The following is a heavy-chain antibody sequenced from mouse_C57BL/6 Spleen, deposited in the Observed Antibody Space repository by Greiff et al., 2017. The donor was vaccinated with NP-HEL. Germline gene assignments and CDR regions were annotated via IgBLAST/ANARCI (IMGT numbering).Heavy chain of an antibody. CDR3: ARGIPYYYGSSPFDD. D-gene: IGHD1-1*01. J-gene: IGHJ2*01. CDR1: GYTFTTYP. Sequence: QVQLQQSGAELVKPGASVKMSCKASGYTFTTYPIEWMKQNHGKSLEWIGNFHPYNDDTKYNEKFKGKAILTVEKSSSTVYLELSRLTSDDSAVYYCARGIPYYYGSSPFDDWGQGTTLTVSS. V-gene: IGHV1-47*01. CDR2: FHPYNDDT.